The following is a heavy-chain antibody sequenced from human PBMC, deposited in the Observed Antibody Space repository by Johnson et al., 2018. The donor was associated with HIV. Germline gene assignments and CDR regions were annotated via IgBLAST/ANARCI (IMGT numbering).Heavy chain of an antibody. D-gene: IGHD6-19*01. J-gene: IGHJ3*02. CDR2: ISKDGSSA. CDR3: ARDHSGWWAWALDI. V-gene: IGHV3-30*04. CDR1: GFSFSNYA. Sequence: MQLVESGGGVVQPGRSLRLSCAASGFSFSNYAMHWVRQAPGKGLEWAAVISKDGSSAYYADSVKGRFTISRDNSKNTLFLEMNSLRVEDTAVYYCARDHSGWWAWALDIWGQGTMGTVSS.